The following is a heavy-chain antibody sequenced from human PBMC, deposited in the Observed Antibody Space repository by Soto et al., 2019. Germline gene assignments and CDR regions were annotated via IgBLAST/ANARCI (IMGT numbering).Heavy chain of an antibody. J-gene: IGHJ5*02. CDR3: ARGGYIAVAAQDKFSWFTS. V-gene: IGHV4-34*01. CDR1: DEYFSSYL. D-gene: IGHD6-19*01. Sequence: SETLSLTCAVYDEYFSSYLWNWIRQPPGKGLEWIGEINHSGSTIYNPSLKSRVTISLDTPKNQFSLKLTSVTAADTAVYYCARGGYIAVAAQDKFSWFTSWGQGTLVTVS. CDR2: INHSGST.